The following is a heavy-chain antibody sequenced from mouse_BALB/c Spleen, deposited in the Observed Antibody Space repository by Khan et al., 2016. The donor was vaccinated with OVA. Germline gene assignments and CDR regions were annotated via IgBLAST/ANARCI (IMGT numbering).Heavy chain of an antibody. CDR3: AREGLRGVAMAY. CDR2: IYPGDGST. V-gene: IGHV1S56*01. CDR1: GYTFIAYD. J-gene: IGHJ4*01. Sequence: QVQLQQPGPELVKPGASVKISCKASGYTFIAYDINWVKQRPGQGLEWIGWIYPGDGSTQYNEDFKGKATLTADRSSNTAYMQLSSLTSENSAVYFCAREGLRGVAMAYWGQGTSVSVSS. D-gene: IGHD2-4*01.